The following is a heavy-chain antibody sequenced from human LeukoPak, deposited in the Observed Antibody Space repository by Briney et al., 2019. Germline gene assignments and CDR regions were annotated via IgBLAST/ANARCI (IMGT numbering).Heavy chain of an antibody. V-gene: IGHV3-23*01. CDR3: AKRDYDYWSGYFDQ. D-gene: IGHD3-3*01. J-gene: IGHJ4*02. CDR1: GFTFSSYA. Sequence: PGGSLRLSCAASGFTFSSYAMSWVRQAPGKGLEWVSAISGSGGGTYYADSVKGRFTISRDNSKNTMYLLMNSLRAEDTAVYYCAKRDYDYWSGYFDQWGQGALVTVSS. CDR2: ISGSGGGT.